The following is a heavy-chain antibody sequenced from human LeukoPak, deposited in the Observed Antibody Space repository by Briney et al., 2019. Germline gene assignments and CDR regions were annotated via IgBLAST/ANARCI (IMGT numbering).Heavy chain of an antibody. Sequence: GGSLRLSCAASGFTFSDHHMDWVRQAPGKGLEWIGRSKNKDYAYSTVYAASVKDRFTFSRDDPKSSLYLQMNSLTTEDTAMYYCTTDPGVPAVDYWGQGTLVTVSS. D-gene: IGHD2-2*01. CDR3: TTDPGVPAVDY. CDR2: SKNKDYAYST. CDR1: GFTFSDHH. J-gene: IGHJ4*02. V-gene: IGHV3-72*01.